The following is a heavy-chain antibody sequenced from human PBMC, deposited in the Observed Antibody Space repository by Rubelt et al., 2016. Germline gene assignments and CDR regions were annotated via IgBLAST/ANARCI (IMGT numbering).Heavy chain of an antibody. CDR2: INHSGST. D-gene: IGHD1-26*01. CDR1: GGSFSGYY. V-gene: IGHV4-34*01. Sequence: QVQLQQWGAGLLKPSETLSLTCAVYGGSFSGYYLSWIRQPPGKGLEWIGEINHSGSTNYNPSLKSRVTISVDASKKQFSLKLSWGTAADTAVYYCARRRRCSRSSYWYFDLWGRGTLVTVSS. CDR3: ARRRRCSRSSYWYFDL. J-gene: IGHJ2*01.